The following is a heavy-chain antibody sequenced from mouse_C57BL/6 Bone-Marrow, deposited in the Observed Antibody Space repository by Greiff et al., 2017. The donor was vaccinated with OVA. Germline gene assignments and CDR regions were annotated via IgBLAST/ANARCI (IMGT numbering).Heavy chain of an antibody. CDR1: GYAFSSSW. D-gene: IGHD4-1*01. CDR2: IYPGDGDT. CDR3: AREGTGTGGDY. Sequence: VQLVESGPELVKPGASVKISCKASGYAFSSSWINWVKQRPGKGLEWIGRIYPGDGDTNYNGKFKGKATLTADNSSSTAYMQLSSLTSEDSAVXFCAREGTGTGGDYWGQGTTLTVSS. V-gene: IGHV1-82*01. J-gene: IGHJ2*01.